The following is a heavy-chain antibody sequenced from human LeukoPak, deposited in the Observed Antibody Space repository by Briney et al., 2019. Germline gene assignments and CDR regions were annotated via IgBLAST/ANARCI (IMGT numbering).Heavy chain of an antibody. CDR1: GFTLSSYC. CDR2: ISSSSYI. Sequence: GGSLRLSCAGSGFTLSSYCIDWVRQAPGKGLGWVSSISSSSYINYADSVKGRFTISRDNAKNSLYLQMNSLRAEDTAVYYCARRGSGYTEPIDYWGQGTLVTVSS. D-gene: IGHD5-12*01. CDR3: ARRGSGYTEPIDY. J-gene: IGHJ4*02. V-gene: IGHV3-21*01.